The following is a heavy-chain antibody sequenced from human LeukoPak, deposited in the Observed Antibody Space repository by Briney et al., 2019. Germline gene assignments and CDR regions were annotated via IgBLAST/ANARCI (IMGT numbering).Heavy chain of an antibody. D-gene: IGHD1-26*01. Sequence: PGGSLRLSCAASGFTFSSYGMHWVRQAPGKGLEWVAVISYDGSNKYYADSVKGRFTISRDNSKHTLYLQMNSLRAEDTAVYYCAKEVGALNFYYYYGMDVWGQGTTVTVSS. V-gene: IGHV3-30*18. CDR1: GFTFSSYG. CDR2: ISYDGSNK. J-gene: IGHJ6*02. CDR3: AKEVGALNFYYYYGMDV.